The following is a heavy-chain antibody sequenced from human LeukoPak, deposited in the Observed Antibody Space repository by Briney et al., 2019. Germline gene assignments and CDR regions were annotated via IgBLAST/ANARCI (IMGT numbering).Heavy chain of an antibody. CDR3: AREPPYYYYMDV. Sequence: GSLRLSCAASGFTFSSYAMHWVRQAPGKGLEWVAVISYDGSNKYYADSVKGRFTISRDNSKITLYLQMNSLRAEDTAVYYCAREPPYYYYMDVWGKGTTVTVSS. CDR1: GFTFSSYA. V-gene: IGHV3-30*01. J-gene: IGHJ6*03. CDR2: ISYDGSNK.